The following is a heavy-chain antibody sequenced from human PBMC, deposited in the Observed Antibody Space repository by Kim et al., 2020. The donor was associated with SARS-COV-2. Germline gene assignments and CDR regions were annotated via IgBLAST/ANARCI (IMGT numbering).Heavy chain of an antibody. CDR2: IYSGGST. V-gene: IGHV3-66*02. Sequence: GGSLRLSCAASGFTVSSNYMSWVRQAPGKGLEWVSVIYSGGSTYYADSVKGRFTISRDNSKNTLYLQMNSLRAEDTAVYYCARDQYVPVVPARNYYYYYGMDVWGQGTTVTVSS. CDR1: GFTVSSNY. J-gene: IGHJ6*02. D-gene: IGHD2-2*01. CDR3: ARDQYVPVVPARNYYYYYGMDV.